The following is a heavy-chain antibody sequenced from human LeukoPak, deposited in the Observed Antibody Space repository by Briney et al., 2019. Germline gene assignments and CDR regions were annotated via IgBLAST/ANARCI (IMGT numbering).Heavy chain of an antibody. V-gene: IGHV2-5*01. CDR2: IYWNDDK. J-gene: IGHJ4*02. CDR3: AHRLTKPSHFDY. Sequence: WIRQPPGKALEWLARIYWNDDKHYSPSLKSRLTITKDTSKNQVVLTMTNMDPVDTATYYCAHRLTKPSHFDYWGQGTLVTVSS.